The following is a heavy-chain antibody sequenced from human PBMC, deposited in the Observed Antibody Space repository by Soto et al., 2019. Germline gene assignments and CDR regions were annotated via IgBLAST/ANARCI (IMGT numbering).Heavy chain of an antibody. J-gene: IGHJ5*02. CDR1: GGSISSGGYS. Sequence: QLQLQESGSGLVKPSQTLSLTCAVSGGSISSGGYSWSWIRQPPGKGLEWIGYIYHSGSTYYNPSLKSRVPISVDRSKNQFSLKLSSVTAADTAVYYCARGSPPYCSSTSCYGGGWFDPWGQGTLVTVSS. CDR2: IYHSGST. D-gene: IGHD2-2*01. CDR3: ARGSPPYCSSTSCYGGGWFDP. V-gene: IGHV4-30-2*01.